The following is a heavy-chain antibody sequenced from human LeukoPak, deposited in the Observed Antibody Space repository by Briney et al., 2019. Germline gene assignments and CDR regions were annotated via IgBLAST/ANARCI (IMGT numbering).Heavy chain of an antibody. D-gene: IGHD3-22*01. CDR3: AKAKSYSSGYSDY. Sequence: PGRSLRLSCAASGFTFISYGMHWIRQAPGKGLEWVVVIWYDGSNKYYADSVKGRFTISRDNSKNTLYLQMNSLRAEDTAVYYCAKAKSYSSGYSDYWGQGTLVTVSS. J-gene: IGHJ4*02. CDR1: GFTFISYG. V-gene: IGHV3-33*06. CDR2: IWYDGSNK.